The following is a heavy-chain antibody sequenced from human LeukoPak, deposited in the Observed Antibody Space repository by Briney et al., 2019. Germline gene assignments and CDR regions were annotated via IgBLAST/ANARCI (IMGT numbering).Heavy chain of an antibody. V-gene: IGHV4-61*05. Sequence: PSETLSLKCNVSGGSIIGKSTDYWGWVRQPPGKGLEWIGYIYHSGSTNYNPSLKSRVTISADTSKNQFSLKMNSVTAADTAVYFCARHIVGAYFDYWGLGTLVTVSS. D-gene: IGHD1-26*01. CDR1: GGSIIGKSTDY. CDR3: ARHIVGAYFDY. CDR2: IYHSGST. J-gene: IGHJ4*02.